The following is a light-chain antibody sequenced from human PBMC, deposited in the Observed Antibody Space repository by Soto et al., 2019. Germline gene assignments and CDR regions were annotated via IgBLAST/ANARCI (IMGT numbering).Light chain of an antibody. CDR1: RSVSSN. J-gene: IGKJ1*01. CDR3: QQYNNWPPWT. V-gene: IGKV3-15*01. CDR2: GAS. Sequence: EKVMTRSSATVPVSIGKGGTLSGRASRSVSSNLAWYQQKPGQAPRLLIYGASTRATGIPARFSGSGSGTEFTLTISSLQSEDFAVYYCQQYNNWPPWTVGQGTKVDIK.